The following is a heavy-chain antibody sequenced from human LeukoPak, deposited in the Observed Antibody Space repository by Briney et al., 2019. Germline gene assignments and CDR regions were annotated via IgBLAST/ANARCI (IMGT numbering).Heavy chain of an antibody. Sequence: GGSLRLPCAASGFTFSSYAMSWVRQAPGKGLEWVSAISGSGGSTYYADSVKGRFTISRDNSKNTLYLQMNSLRAEDTAVYYCAGELTYYYDSSGLIDYWGQGTLVTVSS. D-gene: IGHD3-22*01. V-gene: IGHV3-23*01. CDR2: ISGSGGST. J-gene: IGHJ4*02. CDR3: AGELTYYYDSSGLIDY. CDR1: GFTFSSYA.